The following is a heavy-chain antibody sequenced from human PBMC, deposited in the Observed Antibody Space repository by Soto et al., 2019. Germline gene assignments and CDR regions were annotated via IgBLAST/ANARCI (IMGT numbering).Heavy chain of an antibody. V-gene: IGHV4-38-2*01. CDR2: IYHSGST. CDR3: ARGITMVRGVPGWFDP. J-gene: IGHJ5*02. Sequence: SETLSLTCAVSGYSISSGYYWGWIRQPPGKGLEWIGSIYHSGSTYYNPSLKSRVTISVDTSKNQFSLKLSSVTAADTAVYYCARGITMVRGVPGWFDPWGQGTLVTVSS. CDR1: GYSISSGYY. D-gene: IGHD3-10*01.